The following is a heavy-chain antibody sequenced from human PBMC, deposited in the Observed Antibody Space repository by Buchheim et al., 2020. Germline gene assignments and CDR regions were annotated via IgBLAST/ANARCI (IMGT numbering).Heavy chain of an antibody. J-gene: IGHJ6*02. D-gene: IGHD5-12*01. Sequence: QVQLQQWGAGLLKPSETLSLTCAVYGGSFSGYYWSWIRQPPGKGLEWIGEINHSGSTNYNPSLKSRVTISVDTSKNQFSRKLSSVTAADTAVYYCARIVVEWLLRYYYYGMDVWGQGTT. V-gene: IGHV4-34*01. CDR3: ARIVVEWLLRYYYYGMDV. CDR1: GGSFSGYY. CDR2: INHSGST.